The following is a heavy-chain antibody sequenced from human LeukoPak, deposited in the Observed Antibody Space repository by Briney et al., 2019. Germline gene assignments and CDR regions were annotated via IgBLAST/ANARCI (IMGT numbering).Heavy chain of an antibody. V-gene: IGHV4-59*01. CDR1: GGSISSYY. CDR2: TYYSGST. D-gene: IGHD3-22*01. CDR3: ARYDSSGKGLDY. J-gene: IGHJ4*02. Sequence: SETLSLTCTVSGGSISSYYWSWIRQPPGKGLEWIGYTYYSGSTNYNPSLKSRVTISVDTSKNQFSLKLSSVTAADTAVYYCARYDSSGKGLDYWGQGTLVTVSS.